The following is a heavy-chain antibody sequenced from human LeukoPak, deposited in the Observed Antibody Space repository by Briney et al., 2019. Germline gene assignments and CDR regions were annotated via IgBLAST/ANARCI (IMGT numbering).Heavy chain of an antibody. CDR3: ARDPPKRWLQPHFDY. Sequence: HPGGSLRLSCVASGFTFSRHGMNWVRQAPGKGLEWVSYISSSGSTIYYADSVKGRFTISRDNAKNSLYLQMNSLRAEDTAVYYCARDPPKRWLQPHFDYWGQGTLVTVSS. CDR1: GFTFSRHG. J-gene: IGHJ4*02. CDR2: ISSSGSTI. D-gene: IGHD5-24*01. V-gene: IGHV3-48*04.